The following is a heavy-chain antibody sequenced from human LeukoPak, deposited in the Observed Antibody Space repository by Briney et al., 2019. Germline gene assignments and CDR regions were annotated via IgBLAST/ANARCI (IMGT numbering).Heavy chain of an antibody. J-gene: IGHJ4*02. CDR1: GFTFSSYT. V-gene: IGHV3-48*01. D-gene: IGHD3-3*01. CDR3: ARTSGFRFLEWLSGFDY. CDR2: ISGGGSTI. Sequence: GGSLRLSCAASGFTFSSYTMNWVRQAPGKGLEWISYISGGGSTIYYADSVKGRFTISRDSAKNSLFLQMNGLRADDTAVYYCARTSGFRFLEWLSGFDYWGQGALVTVSS.